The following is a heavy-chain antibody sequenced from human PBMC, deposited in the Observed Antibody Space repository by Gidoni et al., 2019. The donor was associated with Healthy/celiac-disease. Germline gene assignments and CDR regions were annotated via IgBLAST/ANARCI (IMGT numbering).Heavy chain of an antibody. Sequence: QVQLQQWGAGLLTPSETLSLTCAVYGWSFSGYYWSWIRQPPGKGLEGIGEINHSGSTNYNPSLKSRVTISVDTSKNQFSLKLSSVTAADTAVYYCARGRGYYYGSGSYYDSWGQGTLVTVSS. CDR2: INHSGST. V-gene: IGHV4-34*01. J-gene: IGHJ5*01. CDR1: GWSFSGYY. CDR3: ARGRGYYYGSGSYYDS. D-gene: IGHD3-10*01.